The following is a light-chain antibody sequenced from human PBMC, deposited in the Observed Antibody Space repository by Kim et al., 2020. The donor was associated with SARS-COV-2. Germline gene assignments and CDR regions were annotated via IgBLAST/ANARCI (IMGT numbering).Light chain of an antibody. Sequence: SSELTQDPAVSVALGQTVRITCQGDSLRSYYASWYQQKPGQAPVLLIYGKNNRPSGIPDRFSGSSSGNTASLTITGAQAEDEADYYCNSRDSSGNHLRVFGGGTQLTVL. J-gene: IGLJ3*02. V-gene: IGLV3-19*01. CDR3: NSRDSSGNHLRV. CDR2: GKN. CDR1: SLRSYY.